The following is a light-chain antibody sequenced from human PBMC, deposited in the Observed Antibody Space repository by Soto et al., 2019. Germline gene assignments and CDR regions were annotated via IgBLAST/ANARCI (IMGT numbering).Light chain of an antibody. V-gene: IGLV2-8*01. CDR1: SSDVGGYDF. J-gene: IGLJ1*01. Sequence: QSALTQPPSASGSPGQSVTISCTGTSSDVGGYDFVSWYQQHPGKAPKVMIYEVTKRPSGVPGRFSGSRSGNTASLTVSGLQAEDEADYYCSSYAGNNNYVFGTGTKLTVL. CDR2: EVT. CDR3: SSYAGNNNYV.